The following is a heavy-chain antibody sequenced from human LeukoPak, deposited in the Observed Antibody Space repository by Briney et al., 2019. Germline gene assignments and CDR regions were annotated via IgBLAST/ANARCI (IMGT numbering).Heavy chain of an antibody. V-gene: IGHV3-30*18. CDR3: AKDADTATIIYWYFDL. D-gene: IGHD5-18*01. CDR1: GFTLSSFG. Sequence: GGSLRLSCTASGFTLSSFGMHWVRQAPGKGLEWVAVVSDDGSNTYYADSVKGRFTISRDNSKNTLYLQLNSLRAEDTAVYYCAKDADTATIIYWYFDLWGRGTLVTVSS. CDR2: VSDDGSNT. J-gene: IGHJ2*01.